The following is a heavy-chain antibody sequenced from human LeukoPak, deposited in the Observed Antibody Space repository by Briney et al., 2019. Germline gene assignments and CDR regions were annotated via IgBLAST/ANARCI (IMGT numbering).Heavy chain of an antibody. CDR1: GGTMGNYY. J-gene: IGHJ4*02. V-gene: IGHV4-59*08. CDR3: ARLSIASRVRIFDY. CDR2: IYYSGST. D-gene: IGHD6-6*01. Sequence: SETLSLTCTVSGGTMGNYYWSWIRQPPGKGLECIGHIYYSGSTNYKPSLKSRVTISLDTSKNQFSLKLSSVTAADTAVYYCARLSIASRVRIFDYWGQGTLVTVSS.